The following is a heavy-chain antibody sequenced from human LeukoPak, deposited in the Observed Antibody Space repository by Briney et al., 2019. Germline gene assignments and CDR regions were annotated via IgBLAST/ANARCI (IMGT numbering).Heavy chain of an antibody. J-gene: IGHJ5*02. CDR3: ARQWSGYSYGSDWFDP. CDR2: IYISGSS. Sequence: SQTPSLTCTVSGGSISSGSGYWSWIRQPAGKGLEWIGRIYISGSSNYNPSLKSRVTISLDTSKNQFSLKLSSVTAADTAVYYCARQWSGYSYGSDWFDPWGQGTLVTVSS. V-gene: IGHV4-61*02. D-gene: IGHD5-18*01. CDR1: GGSISSGSGY.